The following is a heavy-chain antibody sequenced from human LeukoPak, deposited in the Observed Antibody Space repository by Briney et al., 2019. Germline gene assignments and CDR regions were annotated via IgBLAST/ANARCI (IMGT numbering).Heavy chain of an antibody. CDR3: AKDLGVVITYYFDY. Sequence: SETLSLTCAVYGGSFSGYYWSWIRQPPGKGLEWIGEINHSGSTNYNPSLKSRVTISVDTSKNQFSLKLSSVTAADTAVYYCAKDLGVVITYYFDYWGQGTLVTVSS. V-gene: IGHV4-34*01. D-gene: IGHD3-3*01. J-gene: IGHJ4*02. CDR2: INHSGST. CDR1: GGSFSGYY.